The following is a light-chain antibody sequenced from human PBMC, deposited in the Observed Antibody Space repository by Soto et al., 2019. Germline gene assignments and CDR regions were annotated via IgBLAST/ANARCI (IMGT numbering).Light chain of an antibody. CDR3: AAWDDSLAWV. J-gene: IGLJ3*02. CDR2: SND. CDR1: TSNIGSNT. Sequence: QSVLTQPPSASGTPGQRVTISCSGGTSNIGSNTVNWYQQLPGTAPKLLIYSNDQRPSGVPDRFSASKSGTSASLAINGLQSADEAVYYCAAWDDSLAWVFGGGTQLTVL. V-gene: IGLV1-44*01.